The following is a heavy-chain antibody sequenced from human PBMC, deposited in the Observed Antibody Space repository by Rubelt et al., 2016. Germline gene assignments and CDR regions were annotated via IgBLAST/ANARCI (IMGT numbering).Heavy chain of an antibody. J-gene: IGHJ4*02. CDR2: ISFSSSPI. CDR1: GFTFSNYS. CDR3: ARDPADY. V-gene: IGHV3-48*04. Sequence: QLVESGGGLVQPGGSLRLSCAASGFTFSNYSMNWVRQAPGKGLEWVSYISFSSSPISYADSVKGRFTISRDNAKNLLYLQMNSLRPEDTAIYYCARDPADYWGQGTLVTVSS.